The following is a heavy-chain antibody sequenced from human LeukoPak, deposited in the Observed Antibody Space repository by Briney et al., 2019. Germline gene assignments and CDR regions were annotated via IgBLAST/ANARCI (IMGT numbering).Heavy chain of an antibody. Sequence: GGSLRLSCAASGFTFSSYWMHWVRQAPGKGLVWVSRINSDGSSTSYADSVKGRFTVSRDNAKNSLYLQMKSLRAEDTAVYYCARGGGGDREVDPLYYSYYYYLDVWGKGTTVTVSS. J-gene: IGHJ6*03. CDR2: INSDGSST. CDR3: ARGGGGDREVDPLYYSYYYYLDV. V-gene: IGHV3-74*01. D-gene: IGHD2-21*02. CDR1: GFTFSSYW.